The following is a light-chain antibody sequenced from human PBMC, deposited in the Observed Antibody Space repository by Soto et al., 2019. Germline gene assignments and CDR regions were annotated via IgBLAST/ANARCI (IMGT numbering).Light chain of an antibody. CDR3: SSFTSSRTDV. Sequence: QSVLTQPASVSGSPGQSITISCTGTSSDVGGYNSVCWYQQHPGKAPKLMIYEVSNRPSGVSNRFSGSKSGNTASLTISGLQAEDEADYYCSSFTSSRTDVFGTGTNPTVL. CDR2: EVS. J-gene: IGLJ1*01. V-gene: IGLV2-14*01. CDR1: SSDVGGYNS.